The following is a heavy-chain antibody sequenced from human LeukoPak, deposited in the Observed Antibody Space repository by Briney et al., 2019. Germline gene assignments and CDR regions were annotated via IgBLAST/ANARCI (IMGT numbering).Heavy chain of an antibody. CDR2: IYTSGST. Sequence: PSETLSLTCAVYGGSFSGYYWSWIRQPAGKGLEWIGRIYTSGSTNYNPSPKSRVTMSVDTSKNRFSLKLSSVTAADTAVYYCARGNTLCSGGSCSTNIDYWGQGTLVTVSS. CDR3: ARGNTLCSGGSCSTNIDY. D-gene: IGHD2-15*01. J-gene: IGHJ4*02. V-gene: IGHV4-59*10. CDR1: GGSFSGYY.